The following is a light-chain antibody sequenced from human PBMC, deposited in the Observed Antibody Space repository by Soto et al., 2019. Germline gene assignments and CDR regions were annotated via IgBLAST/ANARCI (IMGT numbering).Light chain of an antibody. J-gene: IGKJ4*02. CDR3: QQRSDWPST. Sequence: EIVLTQSPATLSLSPGERATLSCRASQSVSSYLAWYQQKPGQAPRLLIYDASNRATGIPARFSGSGSGTDVTLTISSLEPDDVAVYYCQQRSDWPSTFGGGTKVQIK. V-gene: IGKV3-11*01. CDR1: QSVSSY. CDR2: DAS.